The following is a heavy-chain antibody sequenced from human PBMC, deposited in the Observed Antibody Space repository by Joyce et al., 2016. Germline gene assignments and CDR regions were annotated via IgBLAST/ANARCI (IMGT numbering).Heavy chain of an antibody. V-gene: IGHV3-21*02. CDR1: GFTFSSYS. D-gene: IGHD6-13*01. CDR2: ISSSGTYI. Sequence: EVQLVESGGGLVKPGGSLRLSCAASGFTFSSYSMNWVRQAPGKGLEWVSSISSSGTYIYYADSPKGRFTISRDNTKNSLYLQMNSLRAEDTAVYYCARVSRAAAGTRSWFDPWGQGTLVTVSS. CDR3: ARVSRAAAGTRSWFDP. J-gene: IGHJ5*02.